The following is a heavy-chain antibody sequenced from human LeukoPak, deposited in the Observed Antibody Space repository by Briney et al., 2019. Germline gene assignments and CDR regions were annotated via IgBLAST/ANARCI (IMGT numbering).Heavy chain of an antibody. CDR3: ARGDRGSGTYFDY. J-gene: IGHJ4*02. CDR1: GFTFSSYS. V-gene: IGHV3-21*01. D-gene: IGHD1-26*01. Sequence: GGSLRLSCAASGFTFSSYSMNWVRQAPGKGLEWVSSISSSSSYIYYGDSVKGRFTISRDNAKNSLYLQMNSLRAEDTAVYYCARGDRGSGTYFDYWGQGTLVTVSS. CDR2: ISSSSSYI.